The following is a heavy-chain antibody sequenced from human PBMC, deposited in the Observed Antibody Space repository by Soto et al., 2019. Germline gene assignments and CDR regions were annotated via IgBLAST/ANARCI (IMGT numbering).Heavy chain of an antibody. CDR1: GGSISSSSYY. CDR3: AREDTYYYDSSGYKFDY. Sequence: SETLSLTCTVSGGSISSSSYYWGWIRQPPGKGLEWIGSIYYSGSTYYNPSLKSRVTISVDTSKNQFSLKLSSVTAADTAVYYCAREDTYYYDSSGYKFDYWGQGTLVTVSS. CDR2: IYYSGST. V-gene: IGHV4-39*02. J-gene: IGHJ4*02. D-gene: IGHD3-22*01.